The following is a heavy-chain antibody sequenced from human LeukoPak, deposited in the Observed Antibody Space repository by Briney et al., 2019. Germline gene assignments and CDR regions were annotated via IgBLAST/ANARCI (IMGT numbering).Heavy chain of an antibody. V-gene: IGHV1-2*02. J-gene: IGHJ6*02. Sequence: ASVKVSCKASGYTFTGYYMHWVRQAPGQGLEWMGWINPNSGGTNYAQKLQGRVTMTRDTSISTAYMELSRLRSDDTAVYYCARSALGYSYGPAFYYGMDVWGQGTTVTVSS. D-gene: IGHD5-18*01. CDR2: INPNSGGT. CDR1: GYTFTGYY. CDR3: ARSALGYSYGPAFYYGMDV.